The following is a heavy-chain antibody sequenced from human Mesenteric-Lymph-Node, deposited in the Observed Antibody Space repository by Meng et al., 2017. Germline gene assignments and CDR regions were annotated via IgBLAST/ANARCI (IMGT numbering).Heavy chain of an antibody. J-gene: IGHJ4*02. CDR3: AKGGGWYAY. Sequence: QVQLQASGPGLVQPLENLSLGCSVSGASKTNDFWPWFRQQPGKGLELIGYTSYTAGSSYTPSRQSRVSMSVDTSTNQFSLKLTSVTAADTAVYFCAKGGGWYAYWGQGALVTVSS. V-gene: IGHV4-59*01. CDR1: GASKTNDF. D-gene: IGHD6-19*01. CDR2: TSYTAGS.